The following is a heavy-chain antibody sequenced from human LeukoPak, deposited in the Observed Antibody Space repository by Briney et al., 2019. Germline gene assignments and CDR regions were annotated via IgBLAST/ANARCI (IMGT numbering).Heavy chain of an antibody. J-gene: IGHJ4*02. D-gene: IGHD3-10*01. CDR3: ARGGFGELLPFDY. Sequence: GGSLRLSCAASGFTFSSYAMHLVRQAPGKGLEWVAVISYDGSNKYYADSVKGRFTISRDNSKNTLYLQMNSLRAEDTAVYYCARGGFGELLPFDYWGQGTLVTVSS. CDR1: GFTFSSYA. CDR2: ISYDGSNK. V-gene: IGHV3-30-3*01.